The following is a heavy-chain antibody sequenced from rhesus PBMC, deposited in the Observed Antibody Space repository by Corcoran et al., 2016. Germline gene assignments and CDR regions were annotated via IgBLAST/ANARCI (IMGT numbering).Heavy chain of an antibody. CDR3: AREDYNFWTGYHLYRLES. J-gene: IGHJ6*01. CDR2: IRIAGVT. D-gene: IGHD3-3*01. CDR1: GGSISSNY. V-gene: IGHV4-160*01. Sequence: QVQLPQWGEGLVKPSETLSLTCAVYGGSISSNYWSWLRQHRGKGVGWIGRIRIAGVTNYSPSLKSRATISIGTPKNQFSLSLSSVTAADTAVYYCAREDYNFWTGYHLYRLESWGHGVVVTVSS.